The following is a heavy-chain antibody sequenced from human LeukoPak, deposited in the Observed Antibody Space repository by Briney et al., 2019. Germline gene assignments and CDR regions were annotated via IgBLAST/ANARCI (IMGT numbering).Heavy chain of an antibody. CDR1: GGTFSSYA. J-gene: IGHJ4*02. CDR3: ARDLGGLATRGY. V-gene: IGHV1-69*04. D-gene: IGHD5-12*01. Sequence: GALVKVSCKASGGTFSSYAISWVRQAPGQGLEWMGRIIPILGIANYAQKFQGRVTITADKSTSTAYMELSSLRSEDTAVYYCARDLGGLATRGYWGQGTLVTVSS. CDR2: IIPILGIA.